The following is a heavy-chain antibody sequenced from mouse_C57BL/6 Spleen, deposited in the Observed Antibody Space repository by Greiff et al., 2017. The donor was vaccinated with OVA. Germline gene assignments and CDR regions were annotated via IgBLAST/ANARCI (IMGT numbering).Heavy chain of an antibody. J-gene: IGHJ4*01. D-gene: IGHD2-1*01. CDR3: TRWGYGNYRAMDY. CDR1: GYTFTDYE. CDR2: IDPENGGT. V-gene: IGHV1-15*01. Sequence: VQLQQSGAELVRPGASVTLSCKASGYTFTDYEMHWVKQTHVHGLEWIGAIDPENGGTAYNQKFKGKAILTADKSSSTAYMELRSLTSEDSAGYYCTRWGYGNYRAMDYWCQGTSVTVSS.